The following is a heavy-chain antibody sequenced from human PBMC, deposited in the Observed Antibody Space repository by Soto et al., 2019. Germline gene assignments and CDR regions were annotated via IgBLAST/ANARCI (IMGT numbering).Heavy chain of an antibody. D-gene: IGHD5-18*01. Sequence: SETLSLTCTVSGGSVNSGTYYWSWIRQPPGKGLEWIGYIHYSGSTNYNPFLKSRVTISVDTSKNQFSLKLSSVTAADTAVYYCARTPTYSYGYGWSDYWGQGTLVTVS. CDR2: IHYSGST. J-gene: IGHJ4*02. CDR3: ARTPTYSYGYGWSDY. CDR1: GGSVNSGTYY. V-gene: IGHV4-61*01.